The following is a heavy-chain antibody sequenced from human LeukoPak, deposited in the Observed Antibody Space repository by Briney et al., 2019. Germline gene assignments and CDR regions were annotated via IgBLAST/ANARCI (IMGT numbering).Heavy chain of an antibody. V-gene: IGHV1-8*01. CDR2: MNPNSGNT. J-gene: IGHJ6*02. Sequence: GESLKISCKASGYTFTSYDINWVRQATGQGLEWMGWMNPNSGNTGYAQKFQGRVTMTRNTSISTAYMELSSLRSEDTAVYYCARDLVLRYYYGSGRSTYYYGMDVWGQGTTVTVSS. CDR1: GYTFTSYD. CDR3: ARDLVLRYYYGSGRSTYYYGMDV. D-gene: IGHD3-10*01.